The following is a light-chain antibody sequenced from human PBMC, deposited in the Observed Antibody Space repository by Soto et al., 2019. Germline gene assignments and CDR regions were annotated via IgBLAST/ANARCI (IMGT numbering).Light chain of an antibody. CDR3: QHYDTFSWT. Sequence: DIQMTQSPSTLSGSVGDRVTITCRASQTISSWLAWYQQKPGKAPKLLIYKASTLKSGVPSRFSGSGSGTEFTLTISSVQPDDFATYFCQHYDTFSWTFGQGTKVDI. CDR1: QTISSW. V-gene: IGKV1-5*03. CDR2: KAS. J-gene: IGKJ1*01.